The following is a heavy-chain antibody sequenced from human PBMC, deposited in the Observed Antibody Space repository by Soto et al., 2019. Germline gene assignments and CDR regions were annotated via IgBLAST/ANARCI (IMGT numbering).Heavy chain of an antibody. D-gene: IGHD3-10*01. CDR2: IWYDGSNK. Sequence: QVQLVESRGGVVQPGRSLRLSCAASGFTFSSYGMHWVRQAPGKGLEWVAVIWYDGSNKYYADSVKGRFTISRDNSKNTLYLQMNSLRAEVTAVYYCARDTARAMVRIYYVMDVWGQGTTVTVSS. J-gene: IGHJ6*02. CDR3: ARDTARAMVRIYYVMDV. V-gene: IGHV3-33*01. CDR1: GFTFSSYG.